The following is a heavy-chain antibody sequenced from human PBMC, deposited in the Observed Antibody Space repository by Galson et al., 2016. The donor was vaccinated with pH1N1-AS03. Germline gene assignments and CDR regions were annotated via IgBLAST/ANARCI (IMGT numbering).Heavy chain of an antibody. J-gene: IGHJ4*02. CDR3: TKEGYGDYFDY. CDR1: GFTFRYAW. D-gene: IGHD4-17*01. CDR2: TKSKTDGGTT. V-gene: IGHV3-15*01. Sequence: SLRLSCAASGFTFRYAWMSWVRQAPGKGLEWVGRTKSKTDGGTTDFAAPVEGRFTISRDDSKNMLYLQMNSLKTEDSAMYYCTKEGYGDYFDYWGQGTLLTVSS.